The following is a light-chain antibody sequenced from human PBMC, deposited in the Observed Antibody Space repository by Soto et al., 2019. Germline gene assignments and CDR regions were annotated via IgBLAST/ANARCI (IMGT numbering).Light chain of an antibody. V-gene: IGLV1-44*01. CDR3: AAWDDSLNGAV. J-gene: IGLJ7*01. CDR1: SSNVGSNS. CDR2: SNN. Sequence: QSVLTQPPSASGTPGQRVTISCSGSSSNVGSNSVNWFQQLPGAAPKLLIYSNNRRPSGVPDRFSGSKSGTSASLAISGLKSEDEADYYCAAWDDSLNGAVFGGGTQLTVL.